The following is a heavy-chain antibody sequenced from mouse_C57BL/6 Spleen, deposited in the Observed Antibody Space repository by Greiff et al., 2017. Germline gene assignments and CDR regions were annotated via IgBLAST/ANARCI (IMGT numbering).Heavy chain of an antibody. D-gene: IGHD2-1*01. CDR3: ARWGRYGRAMEC. V-gene: IGHV1-9*01. CDR1: GYTFTGYW. Sequence: QVQLQQSGAELMKPGASVKLSCKATGYTFTGYWIAWVKQRPGHGLEWIGEILPGSGSTNYNEKFKGKATITADTSSNTAYIQLSSLTSEDSAIYYCARWGRYGRAMECQGQGTTVTVST. CDR2: ILPGSGST. J-gene: IGHJ4*01.